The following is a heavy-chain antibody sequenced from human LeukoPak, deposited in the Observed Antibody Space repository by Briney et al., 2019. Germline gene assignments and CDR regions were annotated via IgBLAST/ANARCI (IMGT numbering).Heavy chain of an antibody. CDR3: AKASSWSWAEYFQH. V-gene: IGHV3-9*01. CDR1: GFTFDGYA. D-gene: IGHD6-13*01. J-gene: IGHJ1*01. Sequence: GGSLRLSCAASGFTFDGYAMHWVRHAPGKGLEWVSGISWNSGSICYADSVKGRFTISRDNAKNSLYLQMNSLRAEDTALYYCAKASSWSWAEYFQHWGQGTLVTVSS. CDR2: ISWNSGSI.